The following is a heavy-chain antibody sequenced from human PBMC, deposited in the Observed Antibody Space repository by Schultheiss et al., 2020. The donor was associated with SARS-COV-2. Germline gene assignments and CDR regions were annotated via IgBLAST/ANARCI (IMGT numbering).Heavy chain of an antibody. D-gene: IGHD1/OR15-1a*01. CDR2: INPNSGGT. Sequence: ASVKVSCKASGYTFTGYYMHWVRQAPGQGLEWMGWINPNSGGTNYAQKFQGRVTMTRDTSISTAYMELSRLRSDDTAVYYCARVPPNKHYYYYMDVWGKGTTVTVSS. J-gene: IGHJ6*03. V-gene: IGHV1-2*02. CDR3: ARVPPNKHYYYYMDV. CDR1: GYTFTGYY.